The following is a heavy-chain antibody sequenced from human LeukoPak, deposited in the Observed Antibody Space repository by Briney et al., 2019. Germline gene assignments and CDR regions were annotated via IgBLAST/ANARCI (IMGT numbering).Heavy chain of an antibody. Sequence: VASVKVSCKVSGYTLTELSMHWVRQAPGKGLEWTGGFDPEDGETIYAQKFQGRVTMTEDTSTDTAYMELSSLGSEDTAVYYCATVRGSGSSNWFDPWGQGTLVTVSS. J-gene: IGHJ5*02. CDR3: ATVRGSGSSNWFDP. D-gene: IGHD3-10*01. V-gene: IGHV1-24*01. CDR1: GYTLTELS. CDR2: FDPEDGET.